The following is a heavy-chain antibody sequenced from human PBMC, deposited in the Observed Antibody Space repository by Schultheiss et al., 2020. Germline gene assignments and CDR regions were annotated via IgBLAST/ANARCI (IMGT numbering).Heavy chain of an antibody. CDR2: IYHSGST. V-gene: IGHV4-59*01. J-gene: IGHJ4*02. Sequence: SETLSLTCTVSGGSISSYYCTWIRQPPGKGLEWIGNIYHSGSTNYNPSLRSRVTISVDTSKNQFSLKLSSVTAADTAVYYCARDRTVTTLGGLDYWGQGTLVTVSS. CDR3: ARDRTVTTLGGLDY. CDR1: GGSISSYY. D-gene: IGHD4-17*01.